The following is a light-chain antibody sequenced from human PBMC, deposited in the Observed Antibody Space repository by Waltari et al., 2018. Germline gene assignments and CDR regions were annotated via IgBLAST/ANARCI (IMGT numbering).Light chain of an antibody. CDR2: DVS. Sequence: YQPYPGTSPKLKFLDVSRWPSGVSHRFSGSKSGNTVSLTISGLQAEDEADYFCAADTSTNTVIFGGGTKVTVL. CDR3: AADTSTNTVI. V-gene: IGLV2-14*03. J-gene: IGLJ2*01.